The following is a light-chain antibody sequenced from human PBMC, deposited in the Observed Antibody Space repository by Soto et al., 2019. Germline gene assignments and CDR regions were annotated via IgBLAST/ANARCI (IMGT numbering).Light chain of an antibody. Sequence: QSALTQSRSVSGSPVQSVTISCSGSSSDIGIYNYVSWYQHHPGKVPKVLIYDVNKRPSGVPDRFSGSKSGNTASLTISGLQADDEADYYCCSYAGRYTMVFGGGTKLPVL. CDR2: DVN. CDR1: SSDIGIYNY. CDR3: CSYAGRYTMV. J-gene: IGLJ2*01. V-gene: IGLV2-11*01.